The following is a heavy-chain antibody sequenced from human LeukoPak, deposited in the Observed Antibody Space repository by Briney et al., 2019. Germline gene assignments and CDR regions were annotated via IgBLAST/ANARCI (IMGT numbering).Heavy chain of an antibody. Sequence: GASVKVSCKASGGTFSSYAIIWVRQAPGQGLEWMGRIIPILGIANYAQKFQGRVTITADKSTSTAYMELSSLRSEDTAVYYCARDLTDYYDSSGYSNWFDPWGQGTLVTVSS. J-gene: IGHJ5*02. CDR2: IIPILGIA. CDR1: GGTFSSYA. V-gene: IGHV1-69*04. D-gene: IGHD3-22*01. CDR3: ARDLTDYYDSSGYSNWFDP.